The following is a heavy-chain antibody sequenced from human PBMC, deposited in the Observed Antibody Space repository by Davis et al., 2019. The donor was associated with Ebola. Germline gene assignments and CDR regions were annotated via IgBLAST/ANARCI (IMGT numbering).Heavy chain of an antibody. V-gene: IGHV3-7*01. CDR3: ARSWEGFT. Sequence: GESLKISCAASGFTFNTYWMSWVRQAPGKGLEWVAYIKQDESEKYYVDSVRGRFTISRDNARNSIYLQMNSLRADDTAVYYCARSWEGFTWGQGTLVTVSS. D-gene: IGHD1-26*01. CDR2: IKQDESEK. CDR1: GFTFNTYW. J-gene: IGHJ5*02.